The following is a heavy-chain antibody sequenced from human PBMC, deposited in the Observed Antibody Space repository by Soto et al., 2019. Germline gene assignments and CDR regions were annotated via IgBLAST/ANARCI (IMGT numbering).Heavy chain of an antibody. V-gene: IGHV3-23*01. CDR2: ISGSDGTT. Sequence: GGSLRLSCAASGFIFSGYAMTWVRQAPGKGLEWVSSISGSDGTTSYADSVKGRFTISRDSSKNTLYLQMNSLRAEDTAVYYCAKDEYLSGWYIGYYFDYWGQGTLVTVSS. CDR1: GFIFSGYA. CDR3: AKDEYLSGWYIGYYFDY. J-gene: IGHJ4*02. D-gene: IGHD6-19*01.